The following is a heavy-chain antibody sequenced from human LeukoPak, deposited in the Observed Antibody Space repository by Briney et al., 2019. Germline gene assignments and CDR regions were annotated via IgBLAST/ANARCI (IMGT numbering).Heavy chain of an antibody. CDR1: GYSISSDNY. V-gene: IGHV4-38-2*02. J-gene: IGHJ5*02. CDR2: IYHSGST. D-gene: IGHD3-3*02. Sequence: SETLSLTCSISGYSISSDNYWGWIRQPPGKGLEWIGTIYHSGSTYYNSSLKSRATMSVDTSMNQFSLNLNSVTAADTAVYYCARATIRNWFDPWGQGTLVTVSS. CDR3: ARATIRNWFDP.